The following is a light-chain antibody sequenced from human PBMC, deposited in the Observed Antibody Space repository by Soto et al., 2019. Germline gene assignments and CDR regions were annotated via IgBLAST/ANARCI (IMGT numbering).Light chain of an antibody. Sequence: QSVLTQPPSASGTPGQTVTISCTGTISDVGGYYYVSWYQHHPGKAPKLIIYHVTSRPSGVSNRFSASKSGNTASLTISALQAEDEALYYCCSYSSSSTFYVFGTGTKVTVL. J-gene: IGLJ1*01. CDR3: CSYSSSSTFYV. CDR2: HVT. V-gene: IGLV2-14*03. CDR1: ISDVGGYYY.